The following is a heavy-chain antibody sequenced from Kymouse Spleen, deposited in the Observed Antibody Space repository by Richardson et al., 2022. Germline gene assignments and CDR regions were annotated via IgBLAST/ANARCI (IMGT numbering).Heavy chain of an antibody. CDR1: GGSFSGYY. J-gene: IGHJ4*02. CDR3: ARAGYSSGWVFDY. Sequence: QVQLQQWGAGLLKPSETLSLTCAVYGGSFSGYYWSWIRQPPGKGLEWIGEINHSGSTNYNPSLKSRVTISVDTSKNQFSLKLSSVTAADTAVYYCARAGYSSGWVFDYWGQGTLVTVSS. CDR2: INHSGST. V-gene: IGHV4-34*01. D-gene: IGHD6-19*01.